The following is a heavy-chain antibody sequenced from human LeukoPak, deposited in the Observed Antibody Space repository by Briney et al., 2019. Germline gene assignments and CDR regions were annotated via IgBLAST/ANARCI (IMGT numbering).Heavy chain of an antibody. D-gene: IGHD2-15*01. CDR1: GFTFSNAW. Sequence: GGSLRLSCAASGFTFSNAWMSWVRQAPGKGLEWVGRIKSKTDGGTTDYAAPVKGRFTISRYDSKNTLYLQMNSLKTEDTAVYYCTTHDIVVVVAAKDYWGQGTLVTVSS. V-gene: IGHV3-15*01. J-gene: IGHJ4*02. CDR2: IKSKTDGGTT. CDR3: TTHDIVVVVAAKDY.